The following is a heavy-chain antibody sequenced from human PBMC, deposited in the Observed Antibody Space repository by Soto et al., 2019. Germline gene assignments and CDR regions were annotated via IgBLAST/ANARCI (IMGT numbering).Heavy chain of an antibody. V-gene: IGHV3-23*04. Sequence: EVQLVESGGGLVHPGRSLRLSCAASGFTFGDYAIHWVRQAPGKGLEWVSGISGVGGATYYAESVKGRFTISTDSSTSMLYLQMNSLRAGDTAVYYCAKHVELLAPFDSWGQGTLVTVSS. D-gene: IGHD1-7*01. CDR3: AKHVELLAPFDS. J-gene: IGHJ4*02. CDR1: GFTFGDYA. CDR2: ISGVGGAT.